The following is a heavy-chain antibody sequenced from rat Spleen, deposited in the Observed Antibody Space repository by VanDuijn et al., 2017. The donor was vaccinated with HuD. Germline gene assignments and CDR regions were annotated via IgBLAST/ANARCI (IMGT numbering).Heavy chain of an antibody. Sequence: EVQLVESGGGLVQPGRSLKLSCAASGFTFSNYHMAWVRQAPTKGLEWVASISTGGDNTYYRDSLKGRFTISRYNAKSTLYLQMDSLRSEDTATYYCARHGIYNNYGWFAYWGQGTLVTVSS. J-gene: IGHJ3*01. CDR3: ARHGIYNNYGWFAY. V-gene: IGHV5S23*01. CDR1: GFTFSNYH. D-gene: IGHD1-10*01. CDR2: ISTGGDNT.